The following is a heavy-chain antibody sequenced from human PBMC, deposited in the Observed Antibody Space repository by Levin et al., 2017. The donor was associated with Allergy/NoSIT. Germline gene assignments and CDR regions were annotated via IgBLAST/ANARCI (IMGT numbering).Heavy chain of an antibody. Sequence: PGGSLRLSCAASGFTFSSYGMHWVRQAPGKGLEWVAVISYDGSNKYYADSVKGRFTISRDNSKNTLYLQMNSLRAEDTAVYYCAKEKGGVEWDSFDYWGQGTLVTVSS. J-gene: IGHJ4*02. V-gene: IGHV3-30*18. CDR2: ISYDGSNK. CDR3: AKEKGGVEWDSFDY. D-gene: IGHD1-26*01. CDR1: GFTFSSYG.